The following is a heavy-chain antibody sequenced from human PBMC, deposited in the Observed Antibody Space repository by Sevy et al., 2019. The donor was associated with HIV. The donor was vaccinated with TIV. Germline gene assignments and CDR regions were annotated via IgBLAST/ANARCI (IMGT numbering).Heavy chain of an antibody. CDR2: ISSSSSTI. V-gene: IGHV3-48*02. J-gene: IGHJ3*02. CDR1: GFTFSSYS. Sequence: GGSLRLSCAASGFTFSSYSMNWVRQAPGKGLEWVSYISSSSSTIYYADSVKGRFTISRDNAKNSLYLQMNSLRDEDTAVYYCARGLKRGGRYAFDIWGQGIMVTVSS. CDR3: ARGLKRGGRYAFDI. D-gene: IGHD6-19*01.